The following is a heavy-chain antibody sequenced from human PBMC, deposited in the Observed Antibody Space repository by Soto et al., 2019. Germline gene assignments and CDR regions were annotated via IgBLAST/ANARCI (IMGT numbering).Heavy chain of an antibody. CDR1: GGSISSGGYY. CDR2: IYYTGST. V-gene: IGHV4-31*03. J-gene: IGHJ4*02. CDR3: ARVAPYGTTWHVDY. D-gene: IGHD3-10*01. Sequence: SETLSLTCTVSGGSISSGGYYWSWIRQHPGKGLEWIGYIYYTGSTYYNPSLKSRVIISVDTSKNQFSLKLTSVTAADTAVYYCARVAPYGTTWHVDYWGQGTLVTVSS.